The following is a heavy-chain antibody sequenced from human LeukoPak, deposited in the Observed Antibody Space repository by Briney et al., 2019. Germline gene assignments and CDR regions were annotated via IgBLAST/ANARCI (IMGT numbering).Heavy chain of an antibody. D-gene: IGHD2-2*01. J-gene: IGHJ6*03. CDR3: ARGEEVVVPAALSYYYYYYMDV. Sequence: ASVKVSCKASGYTFTSYYMHWVRQAPGQGLEWMGIINPSGGSTSYAQKFQGRVTMTRDMSTSTVYMELSSLRSEDTAVYYCARGEEVVVPAALSYYYYYYMDVWGKGTTVTVSS. V-gene: IGHV1-46*01. CDR2: INPSGGST. CDR1: GYTFTSYY.